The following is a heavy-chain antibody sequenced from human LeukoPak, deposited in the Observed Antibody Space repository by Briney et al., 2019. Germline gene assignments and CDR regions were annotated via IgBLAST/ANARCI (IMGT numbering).Heavy chain of an antibody. V-gene: IGHV4-59*01. CDR1: GGSISSYY. Sequence: PSETLSLTCTVSGGSISSYYWSWIRQPPGKGLEWIGYIYYSGSTSYNPSLKSRVTISVDTSKNQFSLKLSSVTAADTAVYYCARVPLNDSSGYDDAFDIWGQGTMVTVSS. CDR3: ARVPLNDSSGYDDAFDI. CDR2: IYYSGST. J-gene: IGHJ3*02. D-gene: IGHD3-22*01.